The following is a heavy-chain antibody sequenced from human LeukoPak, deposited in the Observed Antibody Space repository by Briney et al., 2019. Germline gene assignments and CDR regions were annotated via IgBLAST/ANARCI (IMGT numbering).Heavy chain of an antibody. CDR2: ISAYNGNT. V-gene: IGHV1-18*01. CDR3: ARGQYFDF. Sequence: GASVKVSRKASGYTLTSYSISWVRQAPGQGLEWMGWISAYNGNTDLAQKLRGRVTMTTDTSTSTAYMELRSLRSDDTAVYYCARGQYFDFWGQGALVTVSS. J-gene: IGHJ4*02. CDR1: GYTLTSYS.